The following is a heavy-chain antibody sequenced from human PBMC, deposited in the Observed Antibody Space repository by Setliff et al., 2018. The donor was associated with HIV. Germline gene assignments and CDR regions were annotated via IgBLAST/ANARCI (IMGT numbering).Heavy chain of an antibody. CDR3: ARLEVRSFYGYRNSPDY. Sequence: SETLSLTCTVSGGSISSNNYYWVWIRQPPGKGLEWIGSIFYSETVYYSGSTYYNPSLKSRVTISVDTSKNQFSLKLSSVTAADTAVYYCARLEVRSFYGYRNSPDYWGQGTLVTVSS. D-gene: IGHD5-18*01. J-gene: IGHJ4*02. CDR1: GGSISSNNYY. CDR2: IFYSETVYYSGST. V-gene: IGHV4-39*01.